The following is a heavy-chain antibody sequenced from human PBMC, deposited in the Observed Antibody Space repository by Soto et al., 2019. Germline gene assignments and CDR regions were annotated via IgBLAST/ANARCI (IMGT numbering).Heavy chain of an antibody. J-gene: IGHJ3*02. D-gene: IGHD3-10*01. Sequence: GGSLRLSCAASGFTFSSYSMNWVRQAPGKGLEWVSSISSSSSYIYYADSVKGRFTISRDNAKNSLYLQMNSLRAEDTAVYYCARVAYYYGSGSYFAFDIWGQGTMVTVSS. CDR3: ARVAYYYGSGSYFAFDI. V-gene: IGHV3-21*01. CDR2: ISSSSSYI. CDR1: GFTFSSYS.